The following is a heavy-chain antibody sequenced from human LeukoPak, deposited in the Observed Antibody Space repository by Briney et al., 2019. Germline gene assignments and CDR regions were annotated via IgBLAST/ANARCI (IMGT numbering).Heavy chain of an antibody. CDR3: AKDIRRWSSDNDAFDI. CDR1: GFTFSDYY. V-gene: IGHV3-11*01. D-gene: IGHD1-26*01. J-gene: IGHJ3*02. Sequence: GGSLRLSCAASGFTFSDYYMSWIRQAPGKGLEWVSYISSSGSTIYYADSVKGRFTISRDNAKNSLYLQMNSLRAEDTAVYYCAKDIRRWSSDNDAFDIWGQGTKVTVSS. CDR2: ISSSGSTI.